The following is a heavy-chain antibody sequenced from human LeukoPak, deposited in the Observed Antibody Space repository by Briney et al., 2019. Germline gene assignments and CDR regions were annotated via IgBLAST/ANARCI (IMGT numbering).Heavy chain of an antibody. CDR3: ARVGSYYGSGRAQKRYCYYGMDV. Sequence: SETLSLTCTVSGGSISSYYWSWIRQPAGKGLEWIGRIYTSGSTNYNPSLKSRVTISVDTSKNQFSLKLSSVTAADTAVYYCARVGSYYGSGRAQKRYCYYGMDVWGQGTTVTVSS. J-gene: IGHJ6*02. V-gene: IGHV4-4*07. D-gene: IGHD3-10*01. CDR2: IYTSGST. CDR1: GGSISSYY.